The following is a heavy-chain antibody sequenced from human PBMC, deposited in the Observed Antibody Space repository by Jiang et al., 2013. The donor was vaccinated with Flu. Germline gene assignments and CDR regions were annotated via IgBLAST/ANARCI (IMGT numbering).Heavy chain of an antibody. CDR2: IYHSGNT. Sequence: GSGLVKPSQTLSLTCVVSGGSISSGGYSWSWIRQPPGKALEWIGYIYHSGNTYYNPSLKSRVTISVDRSKNQFSLKLSSVTAADTAVYFCARTLITRGLAFDYWGQGTLVIVSS. CDR3: ARTLITRGLAFDY. CDR1: GGSISSGGYS. J-gene: IGHJ4*02. V-gene: IGHV4-30-2*01. D-gene: IGHD3-3*01.